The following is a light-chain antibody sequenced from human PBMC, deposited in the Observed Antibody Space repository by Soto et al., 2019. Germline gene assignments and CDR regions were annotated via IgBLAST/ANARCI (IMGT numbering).Light chain of an antibody. CDR3: QSYDSSLRVRV. CDR2: GNS. Sequence: QSVLTQPPSASGTPGQRVTISCSGSSSNIGSNTVNWYQQLPGTAPKLLIYGNSNRPSGVPDRFPGSKSGTSASLAITGLQAEDEADYYCQSYDSSLRVRVFGTGTKVTVL. CDR1: SSNIGSNT. V-gene: IGLV1-40*01. J-gene: IGLJ1*01.